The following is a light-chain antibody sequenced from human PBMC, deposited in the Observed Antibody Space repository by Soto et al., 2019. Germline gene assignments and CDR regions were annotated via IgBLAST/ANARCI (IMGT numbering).Light chain of an antibody. V-gene: IGKV3-11*01. CDR2: DAS. J-gene: IGKJ1*01. CDR3: QQRSIWPPWT. Sequence: EVVMRQSPATLSVSPGEGATLSCRASQSVSNFLAWYQHKPGQAPRLLIYDASVRATGVPARFSGSGSGTDFSLTIGSLEPEDFAIYYCQQRSIWPPWTFGQGT. CDR1: QSVSNF.